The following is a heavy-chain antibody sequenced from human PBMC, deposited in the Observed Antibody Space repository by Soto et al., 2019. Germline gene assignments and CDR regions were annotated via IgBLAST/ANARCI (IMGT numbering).Heavy chain of an antibody. CDR2: IKQDGRDI. CDR3: ARDPYGNGYGAFDI. D-gene: IGHD3-22*01. J-gene: IGHJ3*02. Sequence: PGGSLRLSCAASGFTFSDYWMSWVRLSPGKGLEWVANIKQDGRDIRHVDSVRGRFTMSRDNAENSLYLQMSCLGAEDTSMYYCARDPYGNGYGAFDIWGQGTMVTVSS. V-gene: IGHV3-7*03. CDR1: GFTFSDYW.